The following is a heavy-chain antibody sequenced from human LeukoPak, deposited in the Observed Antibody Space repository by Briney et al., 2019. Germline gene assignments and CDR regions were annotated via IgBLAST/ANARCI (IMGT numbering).Heavy chain of an antibody. CDR1: GFTFSRYW. V-gene: IGHV3-7*01. CDR3: ARPHSISGDDAFDI. CDR2: IKQDGSEK. Sequence: GGSLRLSCAASGFTFSRYWMTWVRQAPGKGLVWVANIKQDGSEKYYVGSVMGRFTISRDNAKNSLFLQMNSLRAEDTAVYYCARPHSISGDDAFDIWGHGTMVSVSS. J-gene: IGHJ3*02. D-gene: IGHD3-3*01.